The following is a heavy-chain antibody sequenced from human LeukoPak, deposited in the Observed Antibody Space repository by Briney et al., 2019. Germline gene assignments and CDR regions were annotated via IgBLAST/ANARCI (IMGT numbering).Heavy chain of an antibody. Sequence: PSETLSLTCTVSGGSISSYYWSWIRQPPGKGLEWIGYIYCSGSTNYNPSLKSRVTISVDTSKNQFSLKLSSVTAADTAVYYCASYLSSGSLDYWGQGTLVTVSS. D-gene: IGHD1-26*01. CDR3: ASYLSSGSLDY. V-gene: IGHV4-59*01. CDR1: GGSISSYY. J-gene: IGHJ4*02. CDR2: IYCSGST.